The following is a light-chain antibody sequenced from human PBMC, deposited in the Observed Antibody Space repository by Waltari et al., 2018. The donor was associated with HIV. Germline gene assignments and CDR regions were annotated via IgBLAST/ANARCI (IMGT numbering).Light chain of an antibody. J-gene: IGLJ3*02. CDR3: CSYAGSYTWV. V-gene: IGLV2-11*01. CDR2: DVS. Sequence: QSALTQPRSVSGSPGQSVTISCTGTSSDVGGYNYVSWYQQHPAKAPKLMIYDVSKRPSGVPDRFSGSKSGNTAYLTISGLQAEDEADYYCCSYAGSYTWVFGGGTKLTVL. CDR1: SSDVGGYNY.